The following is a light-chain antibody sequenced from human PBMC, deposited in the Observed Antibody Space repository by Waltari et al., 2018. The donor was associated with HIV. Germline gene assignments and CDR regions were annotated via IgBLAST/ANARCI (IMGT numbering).Light chain of an antibody. CDR3: CSYTSSGTLV. Sequence: QSALTQPASVSASPGQSITISCTGTSSDVGVYDYVSWYQYHPGKAPKLMISEVSSRPSWVSNRFSGSKSGNTASLTISGLQAEDEADYYCCSYTSSGTLVFGGGTKLTVL. J-gene: IGLJ2*01. CDR2: EVS. CDR1: SSDVGVYDY. V-gene: IGLV2-14*01.